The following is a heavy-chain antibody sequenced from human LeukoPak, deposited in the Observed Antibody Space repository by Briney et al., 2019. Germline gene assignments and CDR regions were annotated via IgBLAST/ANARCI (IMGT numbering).Heavy chain of an antibody. CDR3: ARGCIAVAGIDY. D-gene: IGHD6-19*01. CDR2: INHSGST. V-gene: IGHV4-34*01. Sequence: SETLSLTCAVYGGSFSGYYWSWIRQPPGKGLEWIGEINHSGSTNYNPSLKSRVTLSVDTSKNQFSLKLSSVTAADTAVYYCARGCIAVAGIDYWGQGTLVTVSS. CDR1: GGSFSGYY. J-gene: IGHJ4*02.